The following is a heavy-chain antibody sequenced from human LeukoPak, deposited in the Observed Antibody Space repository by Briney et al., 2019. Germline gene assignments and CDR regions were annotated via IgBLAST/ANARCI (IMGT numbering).Heavy chain of an antibody. CDR3: TKRRPSGSVTVDEY. J-gene: IGHJ4*02. CDR2: IGYNSANK. D-gene: IGHD2-21*02. V-gene: IGHV3-23*01. Sequence: GGSLRLSCITSGFTFSSFTMSWVRQAPGKGLEWVSSIGYNSANKWHADSVKGRFTISRDNSKNTLYLQMHSLRADDTALYYCTKRRPSGSVTVDEYWGQGALVTVSS. CDR1: GFTFSSFT.